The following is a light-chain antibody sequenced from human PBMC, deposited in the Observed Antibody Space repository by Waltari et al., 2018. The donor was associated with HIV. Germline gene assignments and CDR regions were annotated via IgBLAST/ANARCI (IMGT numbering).Light chain of an antibody. CDR2: HVN. Sequence: QSALTQPASVSGSPGQSITISCTGTGSDVGSYNYVSWYQQHPGKAPKLIIHHVNPRASGVSIRFSGSKSGNTASLTISGLQAEDEADYYCSSYTSFTSYVFGTGTRVTVL. CDR3: SSYTSFTSYV. J-gene: IGLJ1*01. V-gene: IGLV2-14*03. CDR1: GSDVGSYNY.